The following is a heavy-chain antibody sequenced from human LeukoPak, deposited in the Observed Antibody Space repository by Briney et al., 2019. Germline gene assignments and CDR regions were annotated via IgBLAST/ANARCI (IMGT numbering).Heavy chain of an antibody. Sequence: SETLSLTCAVSGYSISSGYYWGWIRQPPGKGLAWIGSIYHSGSTYYNPSLKSRVTISVDTSKNQFSLKLSSVTAADTAVYYCARRVAARLEDTFDPWGQGTLVTVSS. D-gene: IGHD6-6*01. V-gene: IGHV4-38-2*01. J-gene: IGHJ5*02. CDR3: ARRVAARLEDTFDP. CDR1: GYSISSGYY. CDR2: IYHSGST.